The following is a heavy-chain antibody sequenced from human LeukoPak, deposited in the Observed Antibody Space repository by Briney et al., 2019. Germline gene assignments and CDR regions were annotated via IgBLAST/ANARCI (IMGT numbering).Heavy chain of an antibody. V-gene: IGHV3-21*01. CDR2: ISSSSSYI. D-gene: IGHD6-13*01. CDR1: GFTFSSYS. J-gene: IGHJ4*02. CDR3: ARVVYSSSWYGDY. Sequence: GGSLRLSCAASGFTFSSYSMNWVRQAPGKGLEWVSSISSSSSYIYYADSVKGRFTISRDNAKNSLYLQMNSLRAEDTAVYYCARVVYSSSWYGDYWGQGTLVTVSS.